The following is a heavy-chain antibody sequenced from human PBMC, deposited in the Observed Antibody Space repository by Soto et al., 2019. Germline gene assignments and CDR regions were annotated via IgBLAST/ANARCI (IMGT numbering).Heavy chain of an antibody. Sequence: GGSLRLSCAASGFTFSSYAMSWVRQAPGKGLEWVANISDGGSGKYYVDSVKGRFTISRDNAKNSLYLQMNSLRAEDTAVYYCARVQWLVAPPSVSFDYWGQGALVNVS. D-gene: IGHD6-19*01. CDR3: ARVQWLVAPPSVSFDY. CDR1: GFTFSSYA. J-gene: IGHJ4*02. CDR2: ISDGGSGK. V-gene: IGHV3-7*01.